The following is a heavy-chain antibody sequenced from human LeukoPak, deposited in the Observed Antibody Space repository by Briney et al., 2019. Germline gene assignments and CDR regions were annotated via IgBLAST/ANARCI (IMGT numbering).Heavy chain of an antibody. Sequence: GGSLRLSCAASGFTFSSYWMTWVRQTPGKGLEWVANIKEDGTEKNLVDSVKGRFTISRDNTKNLLFLEMNNLRGDDTAIYYCVRESRPGGAMGLYHNLDYWGQGTLVAVSS. J-gene: IGHJ4*02. CDR1: GFTFSSYW. V-gene: IGHV3-7*01. CDR2: IKEDGTEK. D-gene: IGHD1-1*01. CDR3: VRESRPGGAMGLYHNLDY.